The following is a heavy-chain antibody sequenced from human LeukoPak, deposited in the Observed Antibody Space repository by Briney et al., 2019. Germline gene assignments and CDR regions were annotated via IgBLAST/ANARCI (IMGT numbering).Heavy chain of an antibody. Sequence: ESGGSLRLSCAASGFTFSSYAMSWVRQAPGRGLEWVSAISGSGGSTYYADSVKGRFTISRDNSKNTLYLQMNSLRAEDTAVYYCARDGRSREYGMDVWGQGTTVTVSS. D-gene: IGHD1-26*01. J-gene: IGHJ6*02. V-gene: IGHV3-23*01. CDR2: ISGSGGST. CDR3: ARDGRSREYGMDV. CDR1: GFTFSSYA.